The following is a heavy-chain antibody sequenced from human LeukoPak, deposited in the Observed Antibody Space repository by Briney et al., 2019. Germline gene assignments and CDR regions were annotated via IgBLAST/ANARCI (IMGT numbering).Heavy chain of an antibody. J-gene: IGHJ4*02. V-gene: IGHV1-2*02. CDR1: GYTFSDFY. CDR2: INPKTGVP. Sequence: ASVKVSCKASGYTFSDFYMHWVRQAPGQGFEWMGWINPKTGVPHSAEKFQGRVTMTRDTSISTAYMDLNRLTSDDTAVYYCARDMDSGPDFFDYWGLGTLVTVSS. D-gene: IGHD1-26*01. CDR3: ARDMDSGPDFFDY.